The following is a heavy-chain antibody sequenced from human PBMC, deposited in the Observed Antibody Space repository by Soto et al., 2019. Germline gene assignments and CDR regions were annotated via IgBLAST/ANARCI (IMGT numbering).Heavy chain of an antibody. CDR1: GGTFSSYA. CDR2: IIPIFGTA. D-gene: IGHD4-17*01. J-gene: IGHJ5*02. CDR3: AKVAPGGQDYGDYVPFDP. V-gene: IGHV1-69*01. Sequence: QVQLVQSGAEVKKPGSSVKVSCKASGGTFSSYAISWVRQAPGQGLEWMGGIIPIFGTANYAQKFQGRVTITADESTTTAYMELSSLRSEDTAVYYCAKVAPGGQDYGDYVPFDPWGQGTLVTVSS.